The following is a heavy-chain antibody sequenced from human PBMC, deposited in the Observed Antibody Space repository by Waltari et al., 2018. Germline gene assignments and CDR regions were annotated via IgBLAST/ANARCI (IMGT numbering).Heavy chain of an antibody. J-gene: IGHJ3*02. D-gene: IGHD6-6*01. CDR3: ASPGRIAARLKGFDI. CDR2: IYHSGRT. V-gene: IGHV4-38-2*01. Sequence: QVQLQESGPGLVKPSETLSLTCAVSGYSISSGYYWGWIRQPPGKGLEWIGSIYHSGRTYYNPSLKSRVTISVDTSKNQFSLKLSSVTAADTAVYYCASPGRIAARLKGFDIWGQGTMVTVSS. CDR1: GYSISSGYY.